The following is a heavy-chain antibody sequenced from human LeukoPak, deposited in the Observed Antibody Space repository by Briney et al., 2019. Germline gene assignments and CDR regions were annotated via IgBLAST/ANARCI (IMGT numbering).Heavy chain of an antibody. V-gene: IGHV1-2*06. CDR2: INPNSGGT. Sequence: WASVKVSCTASGYTFTVYYMHWVRQAPGQGLEWMGRINPNSGGTNYAQKFQGRVTMTRDTSISTAYMELSRLRSDDTAVYYCASASSSSSWYSRTDDAFDIWGQGTMVTVSS. D-gene: IGHD6-13*01. J-gene: IGHJ3*02. CDR1: GYTFTVYY. CDR3: ASASSSSSWYSRTDDAFDI.